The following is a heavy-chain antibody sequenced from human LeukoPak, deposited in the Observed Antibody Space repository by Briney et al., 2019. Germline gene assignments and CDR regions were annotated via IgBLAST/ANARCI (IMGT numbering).Heavy chain of an antibody. J-gene: IGHJ4*02. Sequence: GGSLRLSCAASGFTFDDYAMHWVRQAPGKGLEWVSGISWNSGSIGYADSVKGRFTISRDNSKNTLYLQMNSLRAEDTAVYYCARGGVRGVYFDYWGQGTLVTVSS. CDR3: ARGGVRGVYFDY. CDR2: ISWNSGSI. V-gene: IGHV3-9*01. D-gene: IGHD3-10*01. CDR1: GFTFDDYA.